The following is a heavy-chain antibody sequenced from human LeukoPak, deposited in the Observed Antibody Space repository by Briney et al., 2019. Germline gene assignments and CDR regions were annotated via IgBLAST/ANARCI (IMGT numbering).Heavy chain of an antibody. J-gene: IGHJ4*02. CDR2: IYWDGGK. CDR1: GFSLSTNGAE. Sequence: SGPTLVNPTQTLTLTCTSSGFSLSTNGAEVGWIRQPPGKALEWLAVIYWDGGKRYSPSLQSRLTITEGTSKNQVVLTLTNMGPADTATYYCAHRRYSSVWYPFNYWGQGILVTVSS. V-gene: IGHV2-5*02. D-gene: IGHD6-19*01. CDR3: AHRRYSSVWYPFNY.